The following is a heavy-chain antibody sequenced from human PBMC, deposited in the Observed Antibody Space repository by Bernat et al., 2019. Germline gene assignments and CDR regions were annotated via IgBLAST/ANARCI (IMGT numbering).Heavy chain of an antibody. CDR2: IYYSGST. D-gene: IGHD6-13*01. V-gene: IGHV4-39*01. J-gene: IGHJ5*02. Sequence: QLQLQESGPGLVKPSETLSLTCTVSGGSISSSSYYWGWIRQPPGKGLEWIGSIYYSGSTYYNPSLKSRATISVDTSKNQFSLKLSSVTAADTAVYYCARQGYSSSWYFAPTLENWFDPWGQGTLVTVSS. CDR1: GGSISSSSYY. CDR3: ARQGYSSSWYFAPTLENWFDP.